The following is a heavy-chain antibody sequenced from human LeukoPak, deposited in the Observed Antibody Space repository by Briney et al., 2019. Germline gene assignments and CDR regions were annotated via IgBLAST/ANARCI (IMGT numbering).Heavy chain of an antibody. V-gene: IGHV4-59*11. J-gene: IGHJ4*02. CDR1: GGSISSHY. Sequence: SETLSLTCTVSGGSISSHYWSWIRQPPGKGLEWIGYIYYSGSTTYNPSLKSRVSISIDTSKRQFSLKVTSVTAADTAVYYCARGGGNYFDYWGQGTLVTVSS. CDR3: ARGGGNYFDY. D-gene: IGHD2-15*01. CDR2: IYYSGST.